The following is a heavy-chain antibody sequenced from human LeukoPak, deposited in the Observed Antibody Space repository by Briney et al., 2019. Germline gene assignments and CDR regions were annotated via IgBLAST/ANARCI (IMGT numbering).Heavy chain of an antibody. CDR3: AKKMGTGAFYAFDS. Sequence: PGESLRLSCAASGFTFTIYALTWVRQAPGRGLEWVSIIGGDGVNTYYADSVEGRFTISKDNSKNTLYLQINSLGVEDTAVYFCAKKMGTGAFYAFDSWGQGTLVTVSS. CDR1: GFTFTIYA. CDR2: IGGDGVNT. J-gene: IGHJ4*02. D-gene: IGHD2-8*02. V-gene: IGHV3-23*01.